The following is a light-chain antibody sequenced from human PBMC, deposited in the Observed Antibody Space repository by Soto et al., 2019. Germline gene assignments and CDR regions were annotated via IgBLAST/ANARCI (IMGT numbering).Light chain of an antibody. J-gene: IGLJ1*01. CDR2: TNN. Sequence: QSVLTQPPSASGTPGQRVTISCSGSSSNIGSNTVNCYQQLPGTAPKLLTYTNNQRPSGVPDRFSGSKSGSSASLAISGLQSEDEADYYCATWDDSLNGQVFGTGTKLTVL. CDR3: ATWDDSLNGQV. CDR1: SSNIGSNT. V-gene: IGLV1-44*01.